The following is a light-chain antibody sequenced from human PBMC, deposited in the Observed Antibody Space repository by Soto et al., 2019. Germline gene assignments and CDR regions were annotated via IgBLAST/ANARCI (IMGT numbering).Light chain of an antibody. J-gene: IGKJ2*01. CDR1: QRITNNY. Sequence: EIVLTQSPGTLSLSPGERATPSSRPSQRITNNYSAWYQQKPGQAPRLLIYYASSRATGIPDRFSGSGSGTDFTLTISRLEPEDFAVYYCQQYGSSYTFGQGTKLEIK. CDR2: YAS. CDR3: QQYGSSYT. V-gene: IGKV3-20*01.